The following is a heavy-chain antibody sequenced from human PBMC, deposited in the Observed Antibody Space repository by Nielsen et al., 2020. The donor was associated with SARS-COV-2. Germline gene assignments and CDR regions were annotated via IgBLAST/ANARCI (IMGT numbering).Heavy chain of an antibody. J-gene: IGHJ5*02. Sequence: WIRQPPGKGLEWVGCIKSKTDGGTTDYAAPVKGRFTISRDDSKNTLYLQMNSLKTEDTAVYYCTTDPLGYCSSTSCYLSQNWFDPWGQGTLVTVSS. D-gene: IGHD2-2*01. CDR3: TTDPLGYCSSTSCYLSQNWFDP. V-gene: IGHV3-15*01. CDR2: IKSKTDGGTT.